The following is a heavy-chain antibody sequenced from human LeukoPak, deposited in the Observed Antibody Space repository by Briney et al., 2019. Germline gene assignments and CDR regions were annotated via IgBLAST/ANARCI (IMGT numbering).Heavy chain of an antibody. D-gene: IGHD6-25*01. Sequence: GSLRLSCVASGFSFNNYRMTWVRQAPGKGLEWVANIKQDGSEKQYVDSVKGRFAISRDDAKKSLYLQINTLRAEDTAVYYCVRGPHIAATSYWGQGTLVTVSS. V-gene: IGHV3-7*03. J-gene: IGHJ4*02. CDR3: VRGPHIAATSY. CDR1: GFSFNNYR. CDR2: IKQDGSEK.